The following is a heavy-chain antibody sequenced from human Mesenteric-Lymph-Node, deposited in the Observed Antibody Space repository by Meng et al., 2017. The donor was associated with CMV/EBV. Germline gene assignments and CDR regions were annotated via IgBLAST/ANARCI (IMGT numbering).Heavy chain of an antibody. J-gene: IGHJ5*02. V-gene: IGHV1-69*02. CDR2: IIPILGIA. CDR3: AGGIAAAGSRWFDP. CDR1: GGTFSSYT. D-gene: IGHD6-13*01. Sequence: QVQLVQSGAEVKKPGSSVKVSCKASGGTFSSYTISCVRQAPGQGLEWMGRIIPILGIATYAQKFQGRVTITADKSTSTAYMELSILRSEDTAVDYCAGGIAAAGSRWFDPWGQGTLVTVSS.